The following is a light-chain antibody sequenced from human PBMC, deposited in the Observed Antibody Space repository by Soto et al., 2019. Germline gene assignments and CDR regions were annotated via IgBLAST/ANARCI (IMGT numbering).Light chain of an antibody. CDR1: SGDVGGYNY. CDR2: DVS. V-gene: IGLV2-14*01. Sequence: QSVLTQPASVSGSPGQSITISCTGTSGDVGGYNYVSWYQQHPGKAPKFMIYDVSNRPSGVSNRFSGSKSGNTAPLTISGLQAEDEADYYCCSYTTSNTRQIVFGTGTKVTVL. J-gene: IGLJ1*01. CDR3: CSYTTSNTRQIV.